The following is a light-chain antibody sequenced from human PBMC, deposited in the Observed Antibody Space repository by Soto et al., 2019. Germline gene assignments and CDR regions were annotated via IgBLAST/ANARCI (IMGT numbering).Light chain of an antibody. CDR1: SSDVGSYNL. CDR3: CSYAGSFYV. Sequence: QPVLTQPASVSGSPGQSITISCTGTSSDVGSYNLVSWYQQHPGKAPKLMIYEGSKRPSGVSNRFSGSKSGNTASLTISGLQAEDEADYSCCSYAGSFYVFVTRTKVTVL. J-gene: IGLJ1*01. V-gene: IGLV2-23*01. CDR2: EGS.